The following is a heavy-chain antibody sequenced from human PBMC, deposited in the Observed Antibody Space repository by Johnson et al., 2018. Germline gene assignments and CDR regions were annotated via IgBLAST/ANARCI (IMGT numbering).Heavy chain of an antibody. CDR2: ISSDGSNK. Sequence: QVQLVESGGGVVQPGRSLRLSCAASGFTFSSYGMHWVRQAPGKGLEWVAVISSDGSNKYYADSVKGRFTISRDNSKNTLYLQMNSLRDEDTAVYYCARDTSGSSLGDFQHWGQGTLVTVSS. CDR1: GFTFSSYG. V-gene: IGHV3-30*03. J-gene: IGHJ1*01. D-gene: IGHD1-26*01. CDR3: ARDTSGSSLGDFQH.